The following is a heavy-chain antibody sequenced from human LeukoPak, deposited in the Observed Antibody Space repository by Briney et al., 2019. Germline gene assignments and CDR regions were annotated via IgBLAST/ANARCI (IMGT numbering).Heavy chain of an antibody. CDR1: GFTFSSYW. CDR2: IKQDGSEK. Sequence: PGGSLGLSCAASGFTFSSYWMSWVRQAPGKGLEWVANIKQDGSEKYYVDSVKGRFTISRDNAKNSLYLQMNSLRAEDTAVYYCAREPSSGYYSPHFDYWGQGTLVTVSS. CDR3: AREPSSGYYSPHFDY. V-gene: IGHV3-7*01. D-gene: IGHD3-22*01. J-gene: IGHJ4*02.